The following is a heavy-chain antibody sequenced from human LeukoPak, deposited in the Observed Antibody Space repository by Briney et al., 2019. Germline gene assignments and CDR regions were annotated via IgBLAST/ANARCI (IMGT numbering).Heavy chain of an antibody. Sequence: GGSLRLSCAASGFTFSDYYMSWIRQAPGKGLEWVSYISSSGSTIYYADSVKGRFTISRDNAKNSLYLQMNSLRAEDTAVYYCARDMGGRGAQSITMVRGVPNPGYYYGMDVWGQGTTVTVSS. CDR3: ARDMGGRGAQSITMVRGVPNPGYYYGMDV. J-gene: IGHJ6*02. V-gene: IGHV3-11*01. CDR2: ISSSGSTI. CDR1: GFTFSDYY. D-gene: IGHD3-10*01.